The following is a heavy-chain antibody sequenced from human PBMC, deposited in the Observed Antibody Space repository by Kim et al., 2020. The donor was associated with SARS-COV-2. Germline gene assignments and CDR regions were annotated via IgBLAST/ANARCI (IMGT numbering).Heavy chain of an antibody. Sequence: DSVGGRLTISRDQSRNTVYFQMNGLGAEDTAVYYCARLGPVTANYYYGMDVWGQGTTVTVSS. CDR3: ARLGPVTANYYYGMDV. V-gene: IGHV3-53*01. D-gene: IGHD2-21*02. J-gene: IGHJ6*02.